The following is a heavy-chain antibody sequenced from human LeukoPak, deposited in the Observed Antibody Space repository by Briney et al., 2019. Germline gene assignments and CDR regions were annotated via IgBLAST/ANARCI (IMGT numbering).Heavy chain of an antibody. J-gene: IGHJ6*02. V-gene: IGHV5-51*01. CDR2: IYPGDSDT. CDR1: GYSFTSYW. Sequence: GESLNISCKGSGYSFTSYWIGWVRQMPGKGLEWMGIIYPGDSDTRYSPSFQGQVTISADKSISTAYLQWSSLKASDNAMYYCARQGCSSTSCYYYYGMDVWGQGTTVTVSS. CDR3: ARQGCSSTSCYYYYGMDV. D-gene: IGHD2-2*01.